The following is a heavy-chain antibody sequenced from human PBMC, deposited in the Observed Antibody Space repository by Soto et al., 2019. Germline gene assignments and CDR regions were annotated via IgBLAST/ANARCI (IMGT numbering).Heavy chain of an antibody. V-gene: IGHV1-18*01. J-gene: IGHJ4*02. Sequence: QVHLVQSGAEVKKPGASVKVSCKASGYTFTSYGITWVRQAPGHGLEWMGWISDYTGNTNYAQSLQGRATMTTDTSTSTADMEPRSLRSDDTAGYYCAKGGGNGYGDYSGLGHWGQGTPVTVSS. CDR1: GYTFTSYG. D-gene: IGHD4-17*01. CDR2: ISDYTGNT. CDR3: AKGGGNGYGDYSGLGH.